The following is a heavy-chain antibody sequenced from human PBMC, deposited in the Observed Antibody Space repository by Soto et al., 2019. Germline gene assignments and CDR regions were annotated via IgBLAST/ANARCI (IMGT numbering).Heavy chain of an antibody. Sequence: QVQLVQSGAEVKKPGASVKVSCKASGYTFTGYYMHWVRQAPGQGLERMGWINPNSGGTNYAQKFQDWVNMTRDTSISKAYKELSRLRTDETAVYYCARGCCSRTSCYVEDWFDPWGQGTLVTVSS. J-gene: IGHJ5*02. CDR2: INPNSGGT. V-gene: IGHV1-2*04. D-gene: IGHD2-2*01. CDR3: ARGCCSRTSCYVEDWFDP. CDR1: GYTFTGYY.